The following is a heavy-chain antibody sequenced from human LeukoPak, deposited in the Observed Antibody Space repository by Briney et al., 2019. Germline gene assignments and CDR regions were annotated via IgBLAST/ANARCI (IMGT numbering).Heavy chain of an antibody. J-gene: IGHJ3*01. CDR2: IRYDGSNK. V-gene: IGHV3-30*02. CDR3: ARSRGAGSDAYDV. D-gene: IGHD3-10*01. Sequence: GGSLRLSCASSGFTFSSYGMHWVRQAPGKGLEWVAFIRYDGSNKYYADSVKGRFTISRYNSKNTLYLQMNSLRAEDTAVYYCARSRGAGSDAYDVWGQGTTVTVSS. CDR1: GFTFSSYG.